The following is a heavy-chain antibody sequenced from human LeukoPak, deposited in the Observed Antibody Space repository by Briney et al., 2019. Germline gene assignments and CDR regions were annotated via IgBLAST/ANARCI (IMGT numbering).Heavy chain of an antibody. CDR1: GFTFSSYS. J-gene: IGHJ6*02. Sequence: GGSLRLSCAASGFTFSSYSMNWVRQAPGKGLEWVSSISSSSSYIYYADSLKGRFTVSRDNAKNSLYLQMNSLRAEDTAVYYCARDRSGSGWDYGMDVWGQGTTVTVSS. CDR3: ARDRSGSGWDYGMDV. CDR2: ISSSSSYI. D-gene: IGHD6-19*01. V-gene: IGHV3-21*01.